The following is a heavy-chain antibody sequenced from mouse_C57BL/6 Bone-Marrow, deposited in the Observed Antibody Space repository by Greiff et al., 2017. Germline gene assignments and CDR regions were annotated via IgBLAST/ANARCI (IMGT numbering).Heavy chain of an antibody. Sequence: QVQLQQSGAELARPGASVKLSCKASGYTFTSYGISWVKQRTGQGLEWIGEIYPRSGNTYYNEKLKGKATLTADKSSSTAYMQLSSLTSEDSAVYFCARQLDLPSFAYWGQGTLVTVSA. CDR2: IYPRSGNT. J-gene: IGHJ3*01. CDR3: ARQLDLPSFAY. V-gene: IGHV1-81*01. D-gene: IGHD3-1*01. CDR1: GYTFTSYG.